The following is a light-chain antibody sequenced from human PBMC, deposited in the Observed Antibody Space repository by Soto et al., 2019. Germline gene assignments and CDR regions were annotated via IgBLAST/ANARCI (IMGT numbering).Light chain of an antibody. CDR1: GTVGSTY. CDR3: QQYGSSPWT. Sequence: EIVLTQAPGTRSLSPGEGATLCCGASGTVGSTYLAWYQQRPGQDPRLLIYGISRRATGIQDRFSGRGSGTDFTLTISRLEAEDFGVYYCQQYGSSPWTFGQGTKVDIK. J-gene: IGKJ1*01. CDR2: GIS. V-gene: IGKV3-20*01.